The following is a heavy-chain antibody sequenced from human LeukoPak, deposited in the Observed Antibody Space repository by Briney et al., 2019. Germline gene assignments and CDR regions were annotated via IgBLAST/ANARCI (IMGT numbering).Heavy chain of an antibody. D-gene: IGHD3-16*02. V-gene: IGHV3-15*01. CDR2: IKSKTDGGTT. CDR3: TTPVWGNYQSLGY. J-gene: IGHJ4*02. Sequence: TGGSLRLSCAASGFTFSDYYMSWVRQAPGKGLEWVGRIKSKTDGGTTDYAAPVKGRFTISRDDSKNTLYLQMNSLKTEDTAVYYCTTPVWGNYQSLGYWGQGTLVTVSS. CDR1: GFTFSDYY.